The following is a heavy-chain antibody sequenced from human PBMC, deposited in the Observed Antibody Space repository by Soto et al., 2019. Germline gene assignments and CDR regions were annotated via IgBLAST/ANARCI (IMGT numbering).Heavy chain of an antibody. CDR1: GFTFSSYA. J-gene: IGHJ4*02. Sequence: QVQLVESGGDVVQPGRSLRLSCAASGFTFSSYAMHWVRQAPGKGLEWVAVTSYDGSSKYYADSVKGRFTISRDNSQTLYLQRNSLGAEDMAVYYSVTDKSPYSRGLHNRHVDSWGQVTLVTVSS. V-gene: IGHV3-30-3*01. CDR3: VTDKSPYSRGLHNRHVDS. CDR2: TSYDGSSK. D-gene: IGHD6-13*01.